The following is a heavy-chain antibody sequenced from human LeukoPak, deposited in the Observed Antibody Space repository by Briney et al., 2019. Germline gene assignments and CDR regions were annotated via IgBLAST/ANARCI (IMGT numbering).Heavy chain of an antibody. J-gene: IGHJ5*02. D-gene: IGHD6-6*01. V-gene: IGHV1-69*13. CDR1: GGTFSSYA. Sequence: ASVKVSCKASGGTFSSYAISWVRQAPGQGLEWMGGIIPIFGTANYAQKFQGRVTITANESTSTAYMELSSLRSEDTAVYYCAREYSSSWDSSFDPWGQGTLVTVSS. CDR2: IIPIFGTA. CDR3: AREYSSSWDSSFDP.